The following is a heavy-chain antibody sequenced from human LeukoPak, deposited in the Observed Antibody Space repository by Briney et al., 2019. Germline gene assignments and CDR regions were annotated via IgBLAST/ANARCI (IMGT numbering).Heavy chain of an antibody. CDR3: AREREAAAYYYYYGMDV. J-gene: IGHJ6*02. V-gene: IGHV4-4*07. CDR1: GGSISSYY. D-gene: IGHD2-15*01. CDR2: IYTSGST. Sequence: SETLSLTCTVSGGSISSYYWSWIRQPAGKGLEWIGRIYTSGSTNYNPSLKSRVTMSVDTSKSQFSLKLSSVTAADTAVYYCAREREAAAYYYYYGMDVWGQGTTVTVSS.